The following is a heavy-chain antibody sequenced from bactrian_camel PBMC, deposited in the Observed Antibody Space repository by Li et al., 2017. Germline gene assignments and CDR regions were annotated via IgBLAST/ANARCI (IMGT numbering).Heavy chain of an antibody. CDR2: IYTFHRTT. V-gene: IGHV3S1*01. Sequence: QVQLVESGGGSVQTGGSLSLSCAAASYVFDSYCMGWFRQAPGMEREQVAAFIYTFHRTTRYADSVKGRFTISRDDAKNTMYLQMNNLQPEDTAMYYCAADVGSMSGNCQPNYWGQGTQVTVS. D-gene: IGHD6*01. CDR3: AADVGSMSGNCQPNY. J-gene: IGHJ4*01. CDR1: SYVFDSYC.